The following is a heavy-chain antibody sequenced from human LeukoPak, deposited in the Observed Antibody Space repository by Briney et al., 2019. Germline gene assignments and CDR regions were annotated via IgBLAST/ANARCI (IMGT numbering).Heavy chain of an antibody. CDR3: TRSGFGGGVHFDY. CDR1: GYTFTNYD. V-gene: IGHV1-8*01. D-gene: IGHD3-16*01. Sequence: ASVNVSGKASGYTFTNYDINWVRQAAGQGLEWMGWMNPNSGDTGYVEKFQGRVTMTRDTSMNTAYMELSSLRSEDTAVYYCTRSGFGGGVHFDYWGQGTPVTVSS. J-gene: IGHJ4*02. CDR2: MNPNSGDT.